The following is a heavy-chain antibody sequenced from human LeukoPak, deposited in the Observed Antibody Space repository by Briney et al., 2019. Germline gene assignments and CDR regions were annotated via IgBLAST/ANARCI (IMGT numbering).Heavy chain of an antibody. V-gene: IGHV3-23*01. CDR1: GLTLSNVW. CDR3: APRSAVAGFYDF. J-gene: IGHJ4*02. Sequence: GGSLRLSCAVSGLTLSNVWMNWVRQAPGKGLEWVSAITGSGGSTFYADAVKGRFTFSRDNSKNTLYLQMNSLTAEDTAVYYCAPRSAVAGFYDFWGQGTLVTVSS. D-gene: IGHD6-19*01. CDR2: ITGSGGST.